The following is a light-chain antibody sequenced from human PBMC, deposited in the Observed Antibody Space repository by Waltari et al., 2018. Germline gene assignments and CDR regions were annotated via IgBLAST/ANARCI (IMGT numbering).Light chain of an antibody. Sequence: DIQMTQSPSSLSASVGDRVTITCQASQDLGNFLNWYEYKPGKAPKLLIHDASNLETGVPSRFSGSGSGTDFTLTISNLQPEDIATYYCQQYENLPITFGQGTRLEIK. CDR2: DAS. V-gene: IGKV1-33*01. CDR1: QDLGNF. CDR3: QQYENLPIT. J-gene: IGKJ5*01.